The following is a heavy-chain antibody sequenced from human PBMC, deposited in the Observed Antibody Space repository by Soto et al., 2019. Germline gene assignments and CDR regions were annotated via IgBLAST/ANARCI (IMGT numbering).Heavy chain of an antibody. Sequence: EVQLVESGGGLVQPGRSLRLSCAASGFTFDDYAMHWVRQAPGKGLEWVSGISWNSGSIGYADSVKGRFTISRDNAKNSLYLQMNSLRAEDTALYYRAKGEGSSCYYSLFDYWGQGTLVTVSS. CDR1: GFTFDDYA. D-gene: IGHD3-22*01. J-gene: IGHJ4*02. V-gene: IGHV3-9*01. CDR2: ISWNSGSI. CDR3: AKGEGSSCYYSLFDY.